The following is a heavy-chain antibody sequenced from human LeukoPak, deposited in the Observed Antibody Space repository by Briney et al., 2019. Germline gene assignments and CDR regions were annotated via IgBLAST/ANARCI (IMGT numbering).Heavy chain of an antibody. CDR1: GFTFDDYA. J-gene: IGHJ1*01. CDR3: AMSPTPFSYYYDSSGRPPAEYFQH. D-gene: IGHD3-22*01. CDR2: ISWDGGST. V-gene: IGHV3-43D*03. Sequence: GGSPRLSCAASGFTFDDYAMHWVRQAPGKGLEWVSLISWDGGSTYYADSVKGRFTISRDNSKNSLYLQMNSLRAEDTALYYCAMSPTPFSYYYDSSGRPPAEYFQHWGQGTLVTVSS.